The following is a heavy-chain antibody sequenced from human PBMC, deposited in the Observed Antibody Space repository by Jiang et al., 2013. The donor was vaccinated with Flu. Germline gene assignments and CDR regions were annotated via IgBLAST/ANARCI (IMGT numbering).Heavy chain of an antibody. J-gene: IGHJ5*02. CDR2: IYYNGDT. V-gene: IGHV4-39*01. CDR3: ARHLTVGGYCTGGSCYSFSLGWFDP. CDR1: GGSITTRSYY. D-gene: IGHD2-15*01. Sequence: GSGLVKPSETLSLTCTVSGGSITTRSYYWGWMRQPPGKGLEWIGSIYYNGDTSYNPSLKSRVTISVDTSTNQFSLKLASVTAADTALYYCARHLTVGGYCTGGSCYSFSLGWFDPWGQGTLVTVSS.